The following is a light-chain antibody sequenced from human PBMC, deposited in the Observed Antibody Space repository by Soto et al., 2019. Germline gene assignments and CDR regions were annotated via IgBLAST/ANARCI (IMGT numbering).Light chain of an antibody. CDR2: DVS. Sequence: EIVMKQSPDTLSVSPGERATLTCRAGQGVTTNFAWYQQKSGQSPRLLIYDVSIRATGVPARFSATGSETDFTLTISGLQSGDSAVYFCQQYNNWPFSFGQGTRLE. J-gene: IGKJ5*01. V-gene: IGKV3-15*01. CDR1: QGVTTN. CDR3: QQYNNWPFS.